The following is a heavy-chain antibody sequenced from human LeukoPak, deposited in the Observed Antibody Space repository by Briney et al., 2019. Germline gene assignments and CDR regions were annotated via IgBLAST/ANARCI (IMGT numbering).Heavy chain of an antibody. CDR1: GFTFGDYA. D-gene: IGHD2-15*01. V-gene: IGHV3-49*04. Sequence: PGGSLRLSCTASGFTFGDYAMSWVRQAPGKGLEWVGFIRSKAYGGTTEYAASVKGRFTISRDDSKSIAYLQMNSLKTEDTAVYYCTRVGSTGSWFDPWGQGTLVTVSS. CDR2: IRSKAYGGTT. J-gene: IGHJ5*02. CDR3: TRVGSTGSWFDP.